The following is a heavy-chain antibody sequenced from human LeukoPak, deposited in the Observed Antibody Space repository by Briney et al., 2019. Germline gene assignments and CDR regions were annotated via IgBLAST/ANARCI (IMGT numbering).Heavy chain of an antibody. J-gene: IGHJ4*02. CDR2: IYYSGST. V-gene: IGHV4-59*08. CDR1: GGSISSYY. D-gene: IGHD3-22*01. Sequence: PSETLSLTCTVSGGSISSYYWSWIRQPPGKGLEWIGYIYYSGSTNYNPSLKSRVTISVDTSKNQFSLKLSSVTAADTAVYYCGRHSGNYLIYFDYWGQGTLVTVSS. CDR3: GRHSGNYLIYFDY.